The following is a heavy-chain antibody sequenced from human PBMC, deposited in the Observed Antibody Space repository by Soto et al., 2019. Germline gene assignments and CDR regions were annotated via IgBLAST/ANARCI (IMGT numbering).Heavy chain of an antibody. CDR3: ARDRGIRSRTTVVNLGNYYYYGMDV. J-gene: IGHJ6*02. CDR1: GFTFSSYG. D-gene: IGHD4-17*01. Sequence: PGGSLRLSCAASGFTFSSYGMHWVRQAPGKGLEWVAVIWYDGSNKYYADSVKGRFTISRDNSKNTLYLQMNSLRAEDTAVYYCARDRGIRSRTTVVNLGNYYYYGMDVWGQGTTVTVSS. CDR2: IWYDGSNK. V-gene: IGHV3-33*01.